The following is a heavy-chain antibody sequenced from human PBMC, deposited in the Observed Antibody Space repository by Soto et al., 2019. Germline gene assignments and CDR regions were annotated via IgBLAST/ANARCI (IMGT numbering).Heavy chain of an antibody. CDR2: FDPEDGQT. V-gene: IGHV1-24*01. CDR1: GYTLTELS. CDR3: SSVERSHYSSGWY. J-gene: IGHJ4*02. Sequence: ASVKVSCKVSGYTLTELSMHWVRQAPGKGLEWMGGFDPEDGQTIYAQKFQGRVTMTEDTSTDTAYMELSSLRSEDTAVDYCSSVERSHYSSGWYWGQGTLVTVSS. D-gene: IGHD6-19*01.